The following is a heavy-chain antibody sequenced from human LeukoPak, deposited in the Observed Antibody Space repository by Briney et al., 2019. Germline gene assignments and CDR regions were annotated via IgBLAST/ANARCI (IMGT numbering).Heavy chain of an antibody. J-gene: IGHJ3*02. V-gene: IGHV3-74*01. CDR3: ARGFNYDYVWGSYRYAFDI. CDR1: GFTFSSYW. CDR2: INGAGSST. D-gene: IGHD3-16*02. Sequence: GGSLRLSCAASGFTFSSYWMHWVRQAPGQGLVWVSRINGAGSSTSYADSVKGRFTISRDNAKNTLYLQMNSLRAEDTAVYYCARGFNYDYVWGSYRYAFDIWGQGTMVTVSS.